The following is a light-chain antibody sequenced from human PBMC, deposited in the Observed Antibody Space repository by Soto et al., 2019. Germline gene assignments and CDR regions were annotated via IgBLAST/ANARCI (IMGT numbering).Light chain of an antibody. CDR3: HQYFNPRT. CDR1: QHISDY. J-gene: IGKJ4*01. CDR2: DGT. V-gene: IGKV1-33*01. Sequence: DTRLTQSPSSLSASVGDRVTITCQASQHISDYLNWYQQKPGKAPKLLIYDGTRLETGVPSRFSGIGSGTEFTFTISSLQPEDTATYYCHQYFNPRTFGGGTKV.